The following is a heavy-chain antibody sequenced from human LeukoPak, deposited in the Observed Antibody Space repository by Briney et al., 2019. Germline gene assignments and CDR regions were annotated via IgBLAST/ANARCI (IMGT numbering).Heavy chain of an antibody. Sequence: GGSLRLSCAASGFTFSSYGMHWVRQAPGKGLEWVAVISYDGSNKYYADSVKGRFTISRDNSKNTLYLQMNSLRAEDTAVYYCARWQISSGAVAADYWGQGTLVTVSS. D-gene: IGHD6-19*01. J-gene: IGHJ4*02. CDR1: GFTFSSYG. V-gene: IGHV3-30*03. CDR3: ARWQISSGAVAADY. CDR2: ISYDGSNK.